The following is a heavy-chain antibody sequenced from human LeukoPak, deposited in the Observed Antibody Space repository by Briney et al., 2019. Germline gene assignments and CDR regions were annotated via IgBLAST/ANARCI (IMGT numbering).Heavy chain of an antibody. Sequence: GASVKVSCKASGYTFTSYGISWVRQAPGQGLEWMGWINPNSGGTNYAQKFQGRVTTTRDTSISTAYMELSRLRSDDTAVYYCARDRIAVPNWFDPWGQGTLVTVSS. J-gene: IGHJ5*02. V-gene: IGHV1-2*02. D-gene: IGHD6-19*01. CDR2: INPNSGGT. CDR3: ARDRIAVPNWFDP. CDR1: GYTFTSYG.